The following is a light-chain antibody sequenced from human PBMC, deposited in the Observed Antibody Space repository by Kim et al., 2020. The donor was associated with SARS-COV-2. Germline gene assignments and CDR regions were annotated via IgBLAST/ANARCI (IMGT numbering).Light chain of an antibody. CDR2: KAS. V-gene: IGKV1-5*03. Sequence: DIQMTQSPSTLSASVGDRVTITCRASQSISIWLAWYQQKPGKAPNLLIYKASSLESGVPSRFSGSGSGTEFTLTISSLQPDDSATYYCQQYDTYSTFGQGTKVDIK. CDR1: QSISIW. CDR3: QQYDTYST. J-gene: IGKJ1*01.